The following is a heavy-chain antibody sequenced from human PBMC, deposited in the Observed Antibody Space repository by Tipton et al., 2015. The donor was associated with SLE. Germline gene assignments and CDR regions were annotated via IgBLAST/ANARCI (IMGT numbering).Heavy chain of an antibody. CDR3: ARDHGGFYYFDY. CDR1: GYTFTSYY. V-gene: IGHV1-46*01. J-gene: IGHJ4*02. Sequence: QLVQSGPEVKKPGASVKVSCKASGYTFTSYYMHWVRQAPGQGLEWMGIINPSGGSTSYAQKFQGRVTMTTDTSTSTAYMELRSLRSDDTAVYYCARDHGGFYYFDYWGQGTLVTVSS. CDR2: INPSGGST. D-gene: IGHD6-25*01.